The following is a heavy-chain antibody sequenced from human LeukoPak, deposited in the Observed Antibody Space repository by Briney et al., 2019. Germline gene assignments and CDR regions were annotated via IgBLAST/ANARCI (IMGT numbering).Heavy chain of an antibody. CDR2: ISGYNGDT. V-gene: IGHV1-18*01. D-gene: IGHD1-26*01. CDR1: GYSFTSYG. J-gene: IGHJ4*02. CDR3: ARALGLGVPHD. Sequence: ASVKVSCKTAGYSFTSYGVSWVRQAPGQGLEWMGWISGYNGDTNYAQKFQGRVTMTTDTPADTAYMELRSLRSDYTAVYYCARALGLGVPHDWGPGSLITVSS.